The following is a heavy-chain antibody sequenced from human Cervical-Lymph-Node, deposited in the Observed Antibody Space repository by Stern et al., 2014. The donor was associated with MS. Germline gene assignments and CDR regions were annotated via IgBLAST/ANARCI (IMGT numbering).Heavy chain of an antibody. D-gene: IGHD1-26*01. CDR3: ARTSGSYSWDYFDY. CDR2: IYPGDSET. J-gene: IGHJ4*02. Sequence: VQLVQSGAEVKKPGESLKISCKASGYSFTNNWIGWVRQMPGKGLEWMGLIYPGDSETRYTPSVQGQVTISADKPSSTAYLQWNSLKASDIAMYYCARTSGSYSWDYFDYWGQGTLVTVSS. CDR1: GYSFTNNW. V-gene: IGHV5-51*04.